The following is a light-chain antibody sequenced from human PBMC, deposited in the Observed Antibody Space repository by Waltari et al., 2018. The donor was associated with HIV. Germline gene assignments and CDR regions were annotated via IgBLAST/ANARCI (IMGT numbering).Light chain of an antibody. CDR2: DVN. CDR3: CSYADDYTWV. J-gene: IGLJ3*02. Sequence: QSALTQPRSVSGSPGQSVTISCTGTSSDVGDYNYVSWYQQHPCKAPKLMIFDVNKRPSGVPERFSGSQSGNTASLTISGLQAEDESDYYCCSYADDYTWVFGGGTKLTVL. V-gene: IGLV2-11*01. CDR1: SSDVGDYNY.